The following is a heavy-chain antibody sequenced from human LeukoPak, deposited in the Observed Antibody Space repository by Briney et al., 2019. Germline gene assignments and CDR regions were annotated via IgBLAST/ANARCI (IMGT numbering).Heavy chain of an antibody. J-gene: IGHJ4*02. V-gene: IGHV3-72*01. D-gene: IGHD5-12*01. CDR2: FRNKANGYTT. CDR3: TSSGYDYRFFEN. Sequence: GGSLRLSCAASGFTFSDHYVDWVRQTPGKGLEWVARFRNKANGYTTENAASVKGRFTISRDDSMSSLYLQMNSLKTEDTAVYYCTSSGYDYRFFENWGQGTLVTVSS. CDR1: GFTFSDHY.